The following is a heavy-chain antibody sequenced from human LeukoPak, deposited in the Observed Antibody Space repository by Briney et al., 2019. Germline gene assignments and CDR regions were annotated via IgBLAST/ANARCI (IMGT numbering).Heavy chain of an antibody. Sequence: SETLSLTCTVSGGSISSYYWSWIRQPPGKGLEWIGYIYYSGSTNYNPSLKSRVTISVDTSKNQFSLKLSSVTAADTAVYYCARDGTEMATTFDYWGQGTLVTVSS. J-gene: IGHJ4*02. CDR2: IYYSGST. CDR3: ARDGTEMATTFDY. CDR1: GGSISSYY. D-gene: IGHD5-24*01. V-gene: IGHV4-59*12.